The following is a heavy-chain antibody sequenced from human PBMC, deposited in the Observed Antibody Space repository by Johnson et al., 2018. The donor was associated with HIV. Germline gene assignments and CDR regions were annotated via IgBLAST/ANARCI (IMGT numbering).Heavy chain of an antibody. CDR3: ARDPSYDMAHTDGFDI. D-gene: IGHD3-22*01. V-gene: IGHV3-30-3*01. CDR1: GFTFSSYA. J-gene: IGHJ3*02. CDR2: ISYDGSNK. Sequence: QVLLVESGGGVVQPGRSLRLSCPASGFTFSSYAVHWVRHAPRNWLEWVAIISYDGSNKYYPDSVKGRFPISRDNSKDTLYLQMNSLRAEDTAVYYCARDPSYDMAHTDGFDIWGQGTMVTVSS.